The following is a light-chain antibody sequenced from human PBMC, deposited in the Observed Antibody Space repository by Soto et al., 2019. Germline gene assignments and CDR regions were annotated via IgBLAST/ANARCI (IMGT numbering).Light chain of an antibody. CDR2: AAS. Sequence: IQMTQSPSSLSASTGDRVTITCRASQGISSYLAWYQQKPGKAPKLLIYAASTLQSGVPSRFSGSGSGTDFTLTISCLQSEDFATYYCQQNYSYLFTFGPGTKVDIK. CDR1: QGISSY. J-gene: IGKJ3*01. CDR3: QQNYSYLFT. V-gene: IGKV1-8*01.